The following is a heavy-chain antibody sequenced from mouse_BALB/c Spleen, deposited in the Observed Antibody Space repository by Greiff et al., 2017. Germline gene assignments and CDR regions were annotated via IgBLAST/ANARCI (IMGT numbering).Heavy chain of an antibody. J-gene: IGHJ1*01. Sequence: VQLQESGAELARPGASVKMSCKASGYTFTSYTMHWVKQRPGQGLEWIGYINPSSGYTNYNQKFKDKATLTADKSSSTAYMQLSSLTSEDSAVYYCARTLYGNYWYFEVWGAGTTVTVSS. CDR1: GYTFTSYT. V-gene: IGHV1-4*01. CDR2: INPSSGYT. CDR3: ARTLYGNYWYFEV. D-gene: IGHD2-10*02.